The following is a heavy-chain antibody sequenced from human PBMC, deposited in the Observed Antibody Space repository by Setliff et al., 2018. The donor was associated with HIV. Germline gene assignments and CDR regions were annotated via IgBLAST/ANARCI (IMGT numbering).Heavy chain of an antibody. CDR2: ISYDGSNK. D-gene: IGHD2-15*01. V-gene: IGHV3-30*18. CDR3: AKDGISGGAYPPYYFDY. Sequence: PGGSLRLSCAASGFTFSSYGMHWVRQAPGKGLEWVAVISYDGSNKYYADSVKGRFTISRDNSKNTLCLQMNRLRVEDTAVYYCAKDGISGGAYPPYYFDYWGHGTLVTVSS. J-gene: IGHJ4*01. CDR1: GFTFSSYG.